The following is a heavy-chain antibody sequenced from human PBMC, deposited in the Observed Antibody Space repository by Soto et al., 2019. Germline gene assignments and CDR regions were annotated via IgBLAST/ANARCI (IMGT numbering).Heavy chain of an antibody. CDR1: VGTFSSYA. J-gene: IGHJ4*02. D-gene: IGHD3-22*01. CDR2: IIPIFGTA. Sequence: QVQLVQSGAEVKKPGSSVKVSCKASVGTFSSYAISWVRQAPGQGLEWMGGIIPIFGTANYAQKFQGRVTTPADEPTSTAYMEPSSLRSEDPAAYYCARGAPSYDSSCYCPPLHYWGQGPLVTVSS. V-gene: IGHV1-69*12. CDR3: ARGAPSYDSSCYCPPLHY.